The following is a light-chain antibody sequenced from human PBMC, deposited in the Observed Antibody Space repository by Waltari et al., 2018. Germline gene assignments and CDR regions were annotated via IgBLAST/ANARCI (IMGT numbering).Light chain of an antibody. Sequence: QSGLTQPASVSGSPGQSIPISCTGPSSVVGNYNLVSWYQQYPGKAPKLMVYEVTKRTSGVSDRFSGSKSGNTASLTISGLQSEDEADYYCCSYAGLGIYVFGTGTKVTVL. CDR1: SSVVGNYNL. J-gene: IGLJ1*01. V-gene: IGLV2-23*02. CDR2: EVT. CDR3: CSYAGLGIYV.